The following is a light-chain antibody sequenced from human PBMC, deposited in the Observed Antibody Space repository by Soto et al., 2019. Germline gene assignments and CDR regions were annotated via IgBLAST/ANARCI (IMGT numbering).Light chain of an antibody. Sequence: DIQMTQSPSSLSASVGDGVTITCRASQSISSYLHWYQQKPGKAPKLLIYAASNLQSGVPSRFSASGSGTDFTLTLNSLQPEDFATYYCQQGYSTPCTFGQGTKVEIK. CDR1: QSISSY. J-gene: IGKJ1*01. CDR3: QQGYSTPCT. V-gene: IGKV1-39*01. CDR2: AAS.